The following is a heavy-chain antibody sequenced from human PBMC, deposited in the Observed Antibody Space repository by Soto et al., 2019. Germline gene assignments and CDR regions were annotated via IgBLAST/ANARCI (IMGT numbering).Heavy chain of an antibody. Sequence: QAPGKGLEWVAVIWYDGSNKYYADSVKGRFTISRDNSKNTLYLQMNSLRAEDTAVYYCAIESNADDCYHYLCTVSGFLVTRVSDL. V-gene: IGHV3-33*01. J-gene: IGHJ2*01. CDR3: AIESNADDCYHYLCTVSGFLVTRVSDL. CDR2: IWYDGSNK. D-gene: IGHD2-21*01.